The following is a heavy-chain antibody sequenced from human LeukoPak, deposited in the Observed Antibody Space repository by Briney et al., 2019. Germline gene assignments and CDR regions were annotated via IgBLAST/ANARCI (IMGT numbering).Heavy chain of an antibody. D-gene: IGHD1-20*01. CDR1: GFTFSSYE. J-gene: IGHJ4*02. CDR2: IDSDGGST. CDR3: ARVLYNWNDVLDY. Sequence: GGSLRLSCAASGFTFSSYEMNWVRQAPGKGLVWVSRIDSDGGSTTYADSVKGRFTISRDNAKNTLYLQMHSLRSEDTAVYYCARVLYNWNDVLDYWGQGTLVTVSS. V-gene: IGHV3-74*01.